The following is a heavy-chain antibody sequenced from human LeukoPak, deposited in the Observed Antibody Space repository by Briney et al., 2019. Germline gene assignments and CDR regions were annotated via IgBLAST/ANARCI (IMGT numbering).Heavy chain of an antibody. Sequence: GGSLRLSCAASGFTFSSYSMNWVRQAPGKGLEWVSSISSSSSYIYYADSVKGRFTISRDNAKNSLYLQMNSLRAEDTAVYYCARASYGSGSYYMGGFDYWGQGTLVTVSS. CDR1: GFTFSSYS. V-gene: IGHV3-21*01. CDR3: ARASYGSGSYYMGGFDY. D-gene: IGHD3-10*01. CDR2: ISSSSSYI. J-gene: IGHJ4*02.